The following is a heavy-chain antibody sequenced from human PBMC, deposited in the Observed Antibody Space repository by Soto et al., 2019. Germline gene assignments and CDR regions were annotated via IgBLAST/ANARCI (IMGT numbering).Heavy chain of an antibody. CDR2: IYHSGST. J-gene: IGHJ6*02. Sequence: SETLSLTCAVAGGSISSSKWWIWVRQPPGKGLEWIGEIYHSGSTNYNPSLKSRVTISVDKSKNQFSLKLSSVTAADTAVYYCAREQRGYSYGHYYYYGMDVWGQGTTVTVSS. D-gene: IGHD5-18*01. CDR3: AREQRGYSYGHYYYYGMDV. V-gene: IGHV4-4*02. CDR1: GGSISSSKW.